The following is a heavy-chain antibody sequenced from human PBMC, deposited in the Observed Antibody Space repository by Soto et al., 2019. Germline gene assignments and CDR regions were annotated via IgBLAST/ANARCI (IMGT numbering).Heavy chain of an antibody. CDR3: ERGGVSTRTFAY. V-gene: IGHV5-51*01. J-gene: IGHJ4*02. CDR1: GYNFACYW. Sequence: PGESLKISCKGSGYNFACYWIAWVRQMPGKGLELIVIIYPSDSDTRYRPSFQGQVTISADKSISSAYLQWSSLRASDTAMYYCERGGVSTRTFAYWGQGTPVTVS. D-gene: IGHD3-3*01. CDR2: IYPSDSDT.